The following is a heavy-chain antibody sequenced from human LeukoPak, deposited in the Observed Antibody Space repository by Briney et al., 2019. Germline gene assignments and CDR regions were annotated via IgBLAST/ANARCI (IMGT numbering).Heavy chain of an antibody. Sequence: GGSLRLSCAASGFSFSRYSMGWVRQAPGKGLEWVSSITHSADRTFHAESVRGRFTISRDNAENSLYLQMNSLRDEDTAVYYCARADDFWSGYPYYYGMDVWGQGTTVTVSS. CDR1: GFSFSRYS. CDR2: ITHSADRT. D-gene: IGHD3-3*01. CDR3: ARADDFWSGYPYYYGMDV. V-gene: IGHV3-21*01. J-gene: IGHJ6*02.